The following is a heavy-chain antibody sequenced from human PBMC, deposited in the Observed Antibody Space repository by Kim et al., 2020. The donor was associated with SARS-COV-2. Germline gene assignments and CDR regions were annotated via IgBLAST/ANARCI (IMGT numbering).Heavy chain of an antibody. Sequence: HYAGAVKGRFTTPRDNSRDALFLQRNVLTAEDTAVYYCAQVEMATVPFDYWGQGTLVTVSS. V-gene: IGHV3-23*01. J-gene: IGHJ4*02. D-gene: IGHD4-4*01. CDR3: AQVEMATVPFDY.